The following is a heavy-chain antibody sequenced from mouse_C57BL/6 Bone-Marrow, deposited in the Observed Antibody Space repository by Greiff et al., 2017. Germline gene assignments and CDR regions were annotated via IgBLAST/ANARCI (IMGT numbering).Heavy chain of an antibody. CDR2: IYPRSGNT. V-gene: IGHV1-81*01. CDR3: ARGGIYYDYDAGFAY. J-gene: IGHJ3*01. D-gene: IGHD2-4*01. CDR1: GYTFTSYG. Sequence: VKLQESGAELARPGASVKMSCKASGYTFTSYGISWVKQSTGQGLEWIGEIYPRSGNTYYNEKFKGKATLTADKSSSTAYMELRSLTSEDSAVYFCARGGIYYDYDAGFAYWGQGTLVTVSA.